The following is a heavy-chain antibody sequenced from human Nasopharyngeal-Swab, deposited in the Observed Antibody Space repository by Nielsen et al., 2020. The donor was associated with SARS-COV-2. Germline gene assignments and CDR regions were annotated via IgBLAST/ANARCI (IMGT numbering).Heavy chain of an antibody. V-gene: IGHV4-39*01. CDR2: IYYSGST. J-gene: IGHJ6*02. D-gene: IGHD3-16*01. Sequence: IRQPPGKGLEGIGSIYYSGSTYYNPSLKSRVTISVDTSKNQFSLKLSSVTAADTAVYYYARRVARAPRHEGDYYYGMDVWGQGTTVTVSS. CDR3: ARRVARAPRHEGDYYYGMDV.